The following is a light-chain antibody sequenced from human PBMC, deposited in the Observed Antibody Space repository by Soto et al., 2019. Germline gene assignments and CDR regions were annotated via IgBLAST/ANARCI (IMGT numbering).Light chain of an antibody. CDR1: QSVSSSY. Sequence: EIVLTQSPGTLSLSPGERATLSCRASQSVSSSYLAWYQQKPGQAPRLLIDGASSRATGIPDRFSGSGSGTDFTVTISRLEREDFAVYYCQQYGSSWTFGQGTKVEIK. CDR2: GAS. V-gene: IGKV3-20*01. J-gene: IGKJ1*01. CDR3: QQYGSSWT.